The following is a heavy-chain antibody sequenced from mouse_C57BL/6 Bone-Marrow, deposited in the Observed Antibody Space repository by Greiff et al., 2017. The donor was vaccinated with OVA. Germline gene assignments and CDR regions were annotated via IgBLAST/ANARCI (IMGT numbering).Heavy chain of an antibody. CDR3: ASNTTVVAGSYARDY. J-gene: IGHJ4*01. Sequence: VQLQQPGAELVKPGASVKLSCKASGYTFTSYWMHWVKQRPGQGLEWIGMIHPNSGSTTYNEKFKGKATLTAANSSRTAYMQLSSLPSEDSAVYCGASNTTVVAGSYARDYWGQGTSVTVSS. D-gene: IGHD1-1*01. CDR2: IHPNSGST. CDR1: GYTFTSYW. V-gene: IGHV1-64*01.